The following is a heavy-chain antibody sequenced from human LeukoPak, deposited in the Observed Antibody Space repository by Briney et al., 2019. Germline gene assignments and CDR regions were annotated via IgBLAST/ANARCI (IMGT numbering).Heavy chain of an antibody. J-gene: IGHJ5*02. V-gene: IGHV3-21*01. Sequence: PGGSLRLSCAASGFTFSSYSMNWVRQAPGKGLEWVSSISSSSSYIYYADSVKGRFTISRDNAKNSLYLQMNSLRAEDTAVYYCARGPLRRDGYNYLGFVWFDPWGQGTLVTVSS. CDR2: ISSSSSYI. D-gene: IGHD5-24*01. CDR1: GFTFSSYS. CDR3: ARGPLRRDGYNYLGFVWFDP.